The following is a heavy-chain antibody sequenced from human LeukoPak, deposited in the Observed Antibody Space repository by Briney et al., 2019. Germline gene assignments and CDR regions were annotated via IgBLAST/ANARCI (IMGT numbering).Heavy chain of an antibody. D-gene: IGHD5-18*01. CDR3: AKNLGYQQFDY. CDR2: ISSSGSTI. CDR1: GFTFSDYY. V-gene: IGHV3-11*04. J-gene: IGHJ4*02. Sequence: GSLRLSCAASGFTFSDYYMSWIRQAPGKGLEWVSYISSSGSTIYYADSVKGRFTISRDNAKKSLYLEMNSLRAEDTAVYYCAKNLGYQQFDYWGQGTLVTVSS.